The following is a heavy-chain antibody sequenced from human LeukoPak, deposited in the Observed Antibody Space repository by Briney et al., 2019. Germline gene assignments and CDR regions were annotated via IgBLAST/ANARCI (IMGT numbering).Heavy chain of an antibody. CDR2: IYYSGST. CDR3: ARQVWSSSRWFDP. J-gene: IGHJ5*02. Sequence: KPSETLSLTCTVSGGSISSSSYYWGWIRQPPGKGLEWVGSIYYSGSTYYNPSLKSRVTMSVDTSKNQFSLKLSSVTAADTAVYYCARQVWSSSRWFDPWGQGTLVTVSS. D-gene: IGHD6-6*01. CDR1: GGSISSSSYY. V-gene: IGHV4-39*07.